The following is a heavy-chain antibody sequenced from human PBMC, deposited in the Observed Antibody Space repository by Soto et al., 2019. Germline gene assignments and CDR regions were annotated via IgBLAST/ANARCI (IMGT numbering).Heavy chain of an antibody. Sequence: SETLSLTCAVYGGSFSGYYWSWIRQPPGKGLEWIGEINHSGSTNYNPSLKSRVTISVDTSKNQFSLKLSSVTAADTAVYYCAREALGYSSGWYFDYWGQGTLVTVSS. CDR2: INHSGST. D-gene: IGHD6-19*01. V-gene: IGHV4-34*01. CDR1: GGSFSGYY. CDR3: AREALGYSSGWYFDY. J-gene: IGHJ4*02.